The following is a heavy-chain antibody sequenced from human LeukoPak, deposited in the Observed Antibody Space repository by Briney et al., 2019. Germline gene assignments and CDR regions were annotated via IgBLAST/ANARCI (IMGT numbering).Heavy chain of an antibody. CDR3: ARWLGDYDYVWGSYRRNWFDP. V-gene: IGHV1-69*06. J-gene: IGHJ5*02. CDR2: IIPIFGTA. D-gene: IGHD3-16*02. CDR1: GGTFSSYA. Sequence: GASVKVSCEASGGTFSSYAISWVRQAPGQGLEWMGGIIPIFGTANYAQKFQGRVTITADKSTSTAYMELSSLRSEDTAVYYCARWLGDYDYVWGSYRRNWFDPWGQGTLVTVSS.